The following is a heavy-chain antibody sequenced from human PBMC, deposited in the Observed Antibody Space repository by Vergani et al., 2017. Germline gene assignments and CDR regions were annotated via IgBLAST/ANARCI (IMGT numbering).Heavy chain of an antibody. Sequence: QLQLQESGPGLVKPSETLSLTCTVSGGSISSSSYYWGWIRQPXGKGLEWIGSIYYSGSTYYNPSLKSRVTISVDTSKNQFSLKLSSVTAADTAVYYCARGSTYCSSTSCYNPFDYWGQGTLVTVSS. CDR3: ARGSTYCSSTSCYNPFDY. J-gene: IGHJ4*02. CDR2: IYYSGST. D-gene: IGHD2-2*02. V-gene: IGHV4-39*07. CDR1: GGSISSSSYY.